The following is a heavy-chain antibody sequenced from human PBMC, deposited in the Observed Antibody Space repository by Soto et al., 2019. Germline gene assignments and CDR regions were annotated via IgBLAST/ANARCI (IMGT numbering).Heavy chain of an antibody. CDR1: GFTFDDYT. V-gene: IGHV3-43*01. CDR2: ISWDGGST. Sequence: EVQLVESGGVVVQPGGSLRLSCAASGFTFDDYTMHWVRQAPGKGLEWVSLISWDGGSTYYADSVKGRFTISRDNSKNSLVLQMNSLRTEYTALYYCAKDMSVGMVSYFDYCGQGTLVTVSS. CDR3: AKDMSVGMVSYFDY. J-gene: IGHJ4*02. D-gene: IGHD5-18*01.